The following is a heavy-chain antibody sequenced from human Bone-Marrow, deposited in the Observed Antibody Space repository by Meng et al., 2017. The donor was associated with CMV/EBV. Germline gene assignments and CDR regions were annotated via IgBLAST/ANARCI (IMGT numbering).Heavy chain of an antibody. J-gene: IGHJ4*02. CDR2: INSDGSST. CDR1: RFTFSSYL. CDR3: AKGSGSSDN. D-gene: IGHD3-10*01. Sequence: LRLSCAASRFTFSSYLMHWVRQAPGKGLVWVSRINSDGSSTSYADSVKGRFTISRDNAKNTLYLQMNSLRAEDTAVYYCAKGSGSSDNWGQGTLVTVSS. V-gene: IGHV3-74*01.